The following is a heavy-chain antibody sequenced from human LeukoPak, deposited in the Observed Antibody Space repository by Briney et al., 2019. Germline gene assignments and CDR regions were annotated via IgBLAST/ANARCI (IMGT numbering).Heavy chain of an antibody. D-gene: IGHD3-3*01. Sequence: GSLRLSCAASGFTFSSYAMHWVRQAPGKGLEWVAVISYDGSNKYYADSVKGRFTISRDNSKNTLYLQMNSLRAEDTAVYYCATEAPGITIFGVVNYFDYWGQGTLVTVSS. J-gene: IGHJ4*02. CDR3: ATEAPGITIFGVVNYFDY. V-gene: IGHV3-30*04. CDR2: ISYDGSNK. CDR1: GFTFSSYA.